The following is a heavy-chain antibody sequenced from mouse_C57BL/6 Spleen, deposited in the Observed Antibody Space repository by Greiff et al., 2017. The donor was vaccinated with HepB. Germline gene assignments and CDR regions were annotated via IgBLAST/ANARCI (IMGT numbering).Heavy chain of an antibody. Sequence: VQLQQPGPELVKPGASVKISCKASGYSFTGYYMNWVKQSPEKSLEWIGEINPSTGGTTYNQKFKAKATLTVDKSSSTAYMQLKSLTSEDSAVYYCAYGTPSTYWGQGTLVTVSA. CDR3: AYGTPSTY. CDR1: GYSFTGYY. D-gene: IGHD2-1*01. CDR2: INPSTGGT. V-gene: IGHV1-42*01. J-gene: IGHJ3*01.